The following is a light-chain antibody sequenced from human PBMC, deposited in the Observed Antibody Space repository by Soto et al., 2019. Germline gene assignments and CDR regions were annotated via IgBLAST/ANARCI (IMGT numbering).Light chain of an antibody. J-gene: IGLJ3*02. CDR2: EVS. Sequence: SVLAQPASVSGSPGQSITISCTGTSSDIGTYKYVSWSQHHPGKAPKLIIFEVSNRPSGISDRFSGFKSANTAYLTISGVQPEDEADYQCSSYTTIKTVVFGGGTQRTV. CDR1: SSDIGTYKY. CDR3: SSYTTIKTVV. V-gene: IGLV2-14*01.